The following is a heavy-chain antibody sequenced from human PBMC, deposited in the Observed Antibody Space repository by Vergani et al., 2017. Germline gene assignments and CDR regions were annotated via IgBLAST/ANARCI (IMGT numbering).Heavy chain of an antibody. CDR3: ARDTYYGSGSYYISWFDP. V-gene: IGHV1-8*01. CDR1: GYTFTSYD. CDR2: MNPNSGNT. Sequence: QVQLVQSGAEVKKPGASVKVSCKASGYTFTSYDINWVRQATXQGLEWMGWMNPNSGNTGYAQKFQGRVTMTRNTSISTAYMELSSLRSEDTAVYYCARDTYYGSGSYYISWFDPWGQGTLVTVSS. D-gene: IGHD3-10*01. J-gene: IGHJ5*02.